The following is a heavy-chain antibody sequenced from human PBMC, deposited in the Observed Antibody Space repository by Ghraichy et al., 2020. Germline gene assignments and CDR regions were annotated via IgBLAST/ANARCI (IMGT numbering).Heavy chain of an antibody. Sequence: GVLNISCAASGFTFSSYAMSWVRQAPGKGLEWVSAISGSGGSTYYADSVKGRFTISRDNSKNTLYLQMNSLRAEDTAVYYCAKIPGGVFTNYWGQGTLVTVSS. CDR3: AKIPGGVFTNY. CDR2: ISGSGGST. D-gene: IGHD3-3*01. CDR1: GFTFSSYA. V-gene: IGHV3-23*01. J-gene: IGHJ4*02.